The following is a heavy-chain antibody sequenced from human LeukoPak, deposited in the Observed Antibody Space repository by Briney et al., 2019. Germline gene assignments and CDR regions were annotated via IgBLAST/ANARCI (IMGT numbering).Heavy chain of an antibody. CDR2: INPNSGGT. CDR1: GYTFTGYY. V-gene: IGHV1-2*02. J-gene: IGHJ5*02. D-gene: IGHD5-24*01. Sequence: ASVKVSYKASGYTFTGYYMHWVRQAPGQGLEWMGWINPNSGGTNYAQKFQGRVTMTRDTSISTVYMELSRLRSDDTAMYYCARGEMATIAWFDPWGQGTLVTVSS. CDR3: ARGEMATIAWFDP.